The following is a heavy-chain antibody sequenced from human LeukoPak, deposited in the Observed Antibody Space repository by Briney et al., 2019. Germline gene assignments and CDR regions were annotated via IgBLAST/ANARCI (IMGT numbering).Heavy chain of an antibody. V-gene: IGHV1-8*01. CDR3: ATDQLSGYRSSWLFDY. CDR1: GYTFTSYD. D-gene: IGHD6-13*01. CDR2: MNPNSGNT. Sequence: GASVKVSCKASGYTFTSYDINWVRQATGQGLEWMGWMNPNSGNTGYAQKFQGRVTMTRNTSISTAYMELSSLRSEDTAVYYCATDQLSGYRSSWLFDYWGQGTLVTVFS. J-gene: IGHJ4*02.